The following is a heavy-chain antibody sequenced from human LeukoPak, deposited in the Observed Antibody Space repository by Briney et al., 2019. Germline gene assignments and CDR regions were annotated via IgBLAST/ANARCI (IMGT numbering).Heavy chain of an antibody. V-gene: IGHV4-59*08. Sequence: SETPSLTCTVSGGSISSYYWSWIRQPPGKGLEWIGYIYYSGSTNYNPSLKSRVTISVDTSKNQFSLKLSSVTAADTAVYYCASQLLAYAFDIWGQGTMVTVSS. D-gene: IGHD2-15*01. CDR2: IYYSGST. J-gene: IGHJ3*02. CDR3: ASQLLAYAFDI. CDR1: GGSISSYY.